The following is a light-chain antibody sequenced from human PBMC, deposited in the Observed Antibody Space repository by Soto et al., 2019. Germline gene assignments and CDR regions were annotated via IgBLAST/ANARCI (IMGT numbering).Light chain of an antibody. CDR1: QSISTW. CDR2: EAS. V-gene: IGKV1-5*03. CDR3: QQHNTWWWT. Sequence: DIQMTQSPSTLSASVGDRVTITCRASQSISTWLAWYQQKSGKAPKLLIYEASSLGSGVPSRFSGSGSGTEFTLTISSLQSEDFAVYYCQQHNTWWWTFGQGTRLEIK. J-gene: IGKJ5*01.